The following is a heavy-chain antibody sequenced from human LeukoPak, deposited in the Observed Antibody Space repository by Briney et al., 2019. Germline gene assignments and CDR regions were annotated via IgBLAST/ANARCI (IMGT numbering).Heavy chain of an antibody. CDR2: IWYDGSNK. CDR3: ARDYYDSSGYYPGAFDI. D-gene: IGHD3-22*01. Sequence: GRSLRLSCAASGFAFSSYGMHWVRQAPDKGLEWVAVIWYDGSNKYYADSVKGRFTISRDNSKNTLYLQMNSLRAEDTAVYYCARDYYDSSGYYPGAFDIWGQGTMITVSS. J-gene: IGHJ3*02. CDR1: GFAFSSYG. V-gene: IGHV3-33*01.